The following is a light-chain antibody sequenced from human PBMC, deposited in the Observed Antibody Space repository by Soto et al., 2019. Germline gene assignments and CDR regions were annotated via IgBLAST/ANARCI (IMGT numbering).Light chain of an antibody. Sequence: DIQMTQSPSTLSASVGDRVTITCRASQSISSWLAWYQQKPGKAPKLLIYKASSLESGVPSRFSGSGYGTEFTFTISSLQPDDFATYYCQQYNSYSITFGGGTKVDIK. J-gene: IGKJ4*01. CDR2: KAS. CDR1: QSISSW. CDR3: QQYNSYSIT. V-gene: IGKV1-5*03.